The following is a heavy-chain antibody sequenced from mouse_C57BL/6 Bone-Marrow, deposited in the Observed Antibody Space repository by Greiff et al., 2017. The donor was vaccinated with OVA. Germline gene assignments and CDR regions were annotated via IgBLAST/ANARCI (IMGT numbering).Heavy chain of an antibody. CDR1: GYSITSGYY. Sequence: EVQLVESGPVLVKPSQSLSLTCSVTGYSITSGYYWNWIRQFPGNKLEWMGYISYDGSNNYNPSLKNRISITRDTSKNQFFLKLNSVTTEDTATYYCARGKEYYYAMDYWGQGTSVTVSS. J-gene: IGHJ4*01. V-gene: IGHV3-6*01. CDR2: ISYDGSN. CDR3: ARGKEYYYAMDY.